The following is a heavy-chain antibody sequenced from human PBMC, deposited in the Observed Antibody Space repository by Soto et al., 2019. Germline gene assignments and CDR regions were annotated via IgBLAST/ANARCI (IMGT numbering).Heavy chain of an antibody. CDR3: AREDRDRETGLVPAAIDGMDV. Sequence: QVQLVQSGAEVKKPGSSMKVSCKASGGTFSRYSITWVRQAPGHGLEWIGRIIPIFGIASYAQKFQGRVTITADDSTSTAYMELSSLRSDDTAVYYCAREDRDRETGLVPAAIDGMDVWGQGTTVTVSS. J-gene: IGHJ6*02. D-gene: IGHD2-2*01. CDR2: IIPIFGIA. V-gene: IGHV1-69*08. CDR1: GGTFSRYS.